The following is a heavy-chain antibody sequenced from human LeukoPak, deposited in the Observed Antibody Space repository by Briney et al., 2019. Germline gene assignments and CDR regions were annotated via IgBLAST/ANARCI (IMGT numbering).Heavy chain of an antibody. D-gene: IGHD1-7*01. CDR2: IIPTLGIA. J-gene: IGHJ6*02. CDR1: GGTFSRYA. V-gene: IGHV1-69*04. Sequence: SVKVSCKASGGTFSRYAFSWVRQAPGQGLEWMGRIIPTLGIANYAQTFQDRVTITADKSTNTAYMELSSLRFEDTAVYYCAREGLDGTTQIYYYGMDVWGQGTTVTVSS. CDR3: AREGLDGTTQIYYYGMDV.